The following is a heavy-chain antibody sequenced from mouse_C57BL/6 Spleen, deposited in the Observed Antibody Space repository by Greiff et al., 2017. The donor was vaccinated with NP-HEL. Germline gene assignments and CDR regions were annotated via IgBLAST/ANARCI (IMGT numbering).Heavy chain of an antibody. CDR1: GFTFSDYG. V-gene: IGHV5-17*01. D-gene: IGHD1-1*01. CDR3: ARGGSSPGYFDV. CDR2: ISSGSSTI. Sequence: EVQRVESGGGLVKPGGSLKLSCAASGFTFSDYGMHWVRQAPEKGLEWVAYISSGSSTIYYADTVKGRFTITSDNAKNTLFLQMTSLRSEDTAMYYCARGGSSPGYFDVWGTGTTVTVSS. J-gene: IGHJ1*03.